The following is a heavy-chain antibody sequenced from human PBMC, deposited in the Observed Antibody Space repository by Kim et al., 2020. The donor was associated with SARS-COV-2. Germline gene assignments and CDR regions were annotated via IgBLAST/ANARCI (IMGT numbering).Heavy chain of an antibody. Sequence: SVKVSCKASGGTFSSYAISWVRQAPGQGLEWMGGIIPIFGTANYAQKFQGRVTITADESTSTAYMELSSLRSEDTAVYYCARASGIAAAGTPFGGMDVWGQGTTVTVSS. D-gene: IGHD6-13*01. CDR3: ARASGIAAAGTPFGGMDV. CDR1: GGTFSSYA. V-gene: IGHV1-69*13. J-gene: IGHJ6*02. CDR2: IIPIFGTA.